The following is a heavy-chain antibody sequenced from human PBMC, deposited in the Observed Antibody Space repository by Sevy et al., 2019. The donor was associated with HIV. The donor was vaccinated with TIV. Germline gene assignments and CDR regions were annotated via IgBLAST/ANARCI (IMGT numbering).Heavy chain of an antibody. Sequence: ASVKVSCKASGNTFTVYYMYWVRQAPGQGLEWMGWINPNSGGTNYSQKFQGRVTMTSDTSINTAYMELSRLRSDDTAVYYCARVGTIFSLLGCFDYWGQGTLVTVSS. CDR1: GNTFTVYY. V-gene: IGHV1-2*02. CDR2: INPNSGGT. D-gene: IGHD3-3*01. J-gene: IGHJ4*02. CDR3: ARVGTIFSLLGCFDY.